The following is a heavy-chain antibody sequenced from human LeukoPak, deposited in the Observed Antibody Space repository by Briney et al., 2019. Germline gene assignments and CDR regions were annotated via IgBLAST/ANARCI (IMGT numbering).Heavy chain of an antibody. CDR3: ARRPRYSSGNNWFDP. V-gene: IGHV3-30*04. D-gene: IGHD6-19*01. J-gene: IGHJ5*02. Sequence: PGGSLRLSCAASGFTFSSYAMHWVRQAPGKGLEWVAVISYDGSNKYYADSVKGRFTISRDNSKNTLYLQMNSLRAEDTAVYYCARRPRYSSGNNWFDPWGQGTLVTVSS. CDR2: ISYDGSNK. CDR1: GFTFSSYA.